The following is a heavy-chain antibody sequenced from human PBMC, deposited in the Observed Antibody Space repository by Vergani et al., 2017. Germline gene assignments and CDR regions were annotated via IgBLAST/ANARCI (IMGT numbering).Heavy chain of an antibody. J-gene: IGHJ3*02. D-gene: IGHD3-22*01. CDR3: ARGETDARHYYDSSGYYYGGHDAFDI. CDR2: IYSGGST. CDR1: GFTVSSNY. Sequence: EVQLVETGGGLIQPGGSLRLSCAASGFTVSSNYMSWVRQAPGKGLEWVSVIYSGGSTYYADSVKGRFTISRDNSKNSLYLQMNSLRSEDTAVYYCARGETDARHYYDSSGYYYGGHDAFDIWGQGTMVTVSS. V-gene: IGHV3-53*02.